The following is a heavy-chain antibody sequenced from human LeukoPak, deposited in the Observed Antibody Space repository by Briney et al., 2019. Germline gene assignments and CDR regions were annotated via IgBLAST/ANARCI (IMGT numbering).Heavy chain of an antibody. V-gene: IGHV1-69*13. D-gene: IGHD4-23*01. CDR1: GGTFSNYA. J-gene: IGHJ4*02. CDR3: ARGWLAETTVVTPYNY. Sequence: SVKVSCKASGGTFSNYAINWVRQAPGQGLEWMGGIIPIFGTAHYSQKFQGRVTITAVDSMNTAYMELSSLRSNDTAVYYCARGWLAETTVVTPYNYWGQGTLVTVSS. CDR2: IIPIFGTA.